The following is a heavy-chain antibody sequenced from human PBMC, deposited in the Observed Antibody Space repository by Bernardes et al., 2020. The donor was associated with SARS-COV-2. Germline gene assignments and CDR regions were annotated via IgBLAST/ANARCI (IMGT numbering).Heavy chain of an antibody. CDR3: ARVSGVVVAAICWFDP. D-gene: IGHD2-15*01. Sequence: GGSLRLSCAASGFTFSSYWMSWVRQAPGKGLEWVANIKQDGSEKYYVDSVKGRFTISRDNAKNSLYLQMNSLRAEDTAVYYCARVSGVVVAAICWFDPWGQGTLVTVSS. CDR1: GFTFSSYW. V-gene: IGHV3-7*01. CDR2: IKQDGSEK. J-gene: IGHJ5*02.